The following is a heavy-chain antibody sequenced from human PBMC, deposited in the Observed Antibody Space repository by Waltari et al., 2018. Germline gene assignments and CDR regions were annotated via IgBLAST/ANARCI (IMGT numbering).Heavy chain of an antibody. D-gene: IGHD6-6*01. CDR2: INHSGST. CDR3: ARGGYSSSSDY. CDR1: GWSVSGYY. Sequence: QVQLQQWGQGQLKPSETLSLTCAVYGWSVSGYYWSWIRKAPGKGLEWVGEINHSGSTNYTPSLKRRVTISVDTSKSQFSLKLSSVTAADTAVYYCARGGYSSSSDYWGQGTLVTVSS. V-gene: IGHV4-34*01. J-gene: IGHJ4*02.